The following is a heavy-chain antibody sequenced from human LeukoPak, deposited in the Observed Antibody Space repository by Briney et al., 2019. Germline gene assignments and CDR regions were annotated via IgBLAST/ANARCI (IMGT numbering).Heavy chain of an antibody. CDR3: ARERSGSGVLELAS. CDR2: ISAGHET. J-gene: IGHJ4*02. V-gene: IGHV3-13*01. Sequence: GGSLRLSCGASGFTLSIYDLDWGRHGTGKGLEWGSAISAGHETYYVDSLKGRITISRENGTNSLFLGMNSLTAGDTAVYSCARERSGSGVLELASWGQGTLVTVSS. D-gene: IGHD1-26*01. CDR1: GFTLSIYD.